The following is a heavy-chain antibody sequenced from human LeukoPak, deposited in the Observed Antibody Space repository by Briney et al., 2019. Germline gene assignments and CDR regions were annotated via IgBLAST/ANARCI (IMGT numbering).Heavy chain of an antibody. CDR2: MNHSGST. Sequence: PSETLSLTCAVYGGSFSGYYWRWLRQPPGKGLEWIGEMNHSGSTNYNPSLKSRVTISVDTSKNQFSLKLSSVTAADTAVSYCARGGGIVVVPAAMGYAFDIWGQGTMVTVSS. V-gene: IGHV4-34*01. CDR1: GGSFSGYY. D-gene: IGHD2-2*01. J-gene: IGHJ3*02. CDR3: ARGGGIVVVPAAMGYAFDI.